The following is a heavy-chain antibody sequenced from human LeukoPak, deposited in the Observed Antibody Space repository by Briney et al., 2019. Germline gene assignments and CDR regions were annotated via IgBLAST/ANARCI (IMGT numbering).Heavy chain of an antibody. CDR3: ARDGRDTAMVTAAGDDY. Sequence: PGGSLRLSCAASGFTFSSHSMIWVRQAPGKGLEWVSSISSSSSYIYYADSVKGRFTISRDNAKNSLYLQMNSLRAEDTAVYYCARDGRDTAMVTAAGDDYWGQGTLVTVSS. D-gene: IGHD5-18*01. V-gene: IGHV3-21*01. CDR2: ISSSSSYI. CDR1: GFTFSSHS. J-gene: IGHJ4*02.